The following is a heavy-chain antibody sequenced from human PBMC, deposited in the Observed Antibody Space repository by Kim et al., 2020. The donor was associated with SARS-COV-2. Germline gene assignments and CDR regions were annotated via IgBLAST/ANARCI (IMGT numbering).Heavy chain of an antibody. CDR3: TTGPPVRGSCSGGGCY. V-gene: IGHV3-15*01. Sequence: GGSLRLSCATSGFSFNDAWMSWVRQAPGKGLEWVGRIRDKVSGETTEYITPVKGRFIVSRDDSKNTLYLDMKNLHIDDMGTYYCTTGPPVRGSCSGGGCYWGQGTLVTVSS. D-gene: IGHD2-15*01. CDR2: IRDKVSGETT. J-gene: IGHJ4*02. CDR1: GFSFNDAW.